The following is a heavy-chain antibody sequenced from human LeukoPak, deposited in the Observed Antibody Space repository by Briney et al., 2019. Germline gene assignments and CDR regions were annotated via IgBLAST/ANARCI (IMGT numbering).Heavy chain of an antibody. Sequence: PGRSLRLSCAAAGFTFSSYAMHWVRQAPGKGLEWVAVISYDGSNKYYADSVKGRFTISRDNYKNTLYLQMNSLRAEDTAVYYCARDIHYYYYGMDVWGQGTTVTVSS. CDR2: ISYDGSNK. J-gene: IGHJ6*02. CDR1: GFTFSSYA. V-gene: IGHV3-30-3*01. CDR3: ARDIHYYYYGMDV.